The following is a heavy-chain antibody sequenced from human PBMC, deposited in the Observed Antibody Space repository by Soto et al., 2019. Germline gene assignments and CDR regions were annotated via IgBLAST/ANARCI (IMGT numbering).Heavy chain of an antibody. D-gene: IGHD6-19*01. CDR1: GGSFSGYY. Sequence: QVQLQQWGAGLLKPSETLSLTCAVYGGSFSGYYWSWIRQPPGKGLEWIGEINHSGSTNYNPSFKSRVTISVDTSKNQFSLKLSSVTAADTAVYYCARAAPEADYYYGMDVWGQGTTVTVSS. CDR2: INHSGST. V-gene: IGHV4-34*01. J-gene: IGHJ6*02. CDR3: ARAAPEADYYYGMDV.